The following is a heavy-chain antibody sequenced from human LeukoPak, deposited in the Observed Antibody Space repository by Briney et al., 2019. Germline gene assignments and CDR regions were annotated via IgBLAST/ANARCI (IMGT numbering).Heavy chain of an antibody. CDR2: SIPILGRA. CDR3: AVREYYYDSSGYQPSDY. D-gene: IGHD3-22*01. CDR1: GGTFSSYA. V-gene: IGHV1-69*04. Sequence: GASVKVSCKASGGTFSSYAISWVRQAPGQGLEWMGRSIPILGRANYAQKFQGRVTITADKSTSTAYMELSSLRSEDTAVYYCAVREYYYDSSGYQPSDYWGQGTLVTVSS. J-gene: IGHJ4*02.